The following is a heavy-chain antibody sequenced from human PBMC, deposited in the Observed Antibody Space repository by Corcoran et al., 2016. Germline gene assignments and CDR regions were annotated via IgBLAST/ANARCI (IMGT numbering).Heavy chain of an antibody. CDR3: VADALANGRVG. Sequence: QVQLQESGPGLVRPSGTLSLTCAVSGGSINSGYWWSWVRQPPGMGLEWIGARYHSGSADYNPSLKSRVIISLDTSKNQLSLRVSSVTAADTAIYYCVADALANGRVGWGQGTLVTVSS. CDR1: GGSINSGYW. V-gene: IGHV4-4*02. D-gene: IGHD2-8*01. CDR2: RYHSGSA. J-gene: IGHJ1*01.